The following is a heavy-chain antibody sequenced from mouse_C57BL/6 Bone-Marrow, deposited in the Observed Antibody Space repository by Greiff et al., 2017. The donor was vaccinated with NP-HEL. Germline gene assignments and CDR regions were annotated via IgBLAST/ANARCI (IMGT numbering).Heavy chain of an antibody. J-gene: IGHJ2*01. CDR2: INPNYGTT. CDR3: ASELMVTTGVYFDY. D-gene: IGHD2-2*01. Sequence: EVQLQESGPELVKPGASVKISCKASGYSFTDYNMNWVKQSNGKSLEWIGVINPNYGTTSYNQKFKGKATLTVAQSSSTAYMQLNSLTSEDSAVYYCASELMVTTGVYFDYWGQGTTLTVSS. CDR1: GYSFTDYN. V-gene: IGHV1-39*01.